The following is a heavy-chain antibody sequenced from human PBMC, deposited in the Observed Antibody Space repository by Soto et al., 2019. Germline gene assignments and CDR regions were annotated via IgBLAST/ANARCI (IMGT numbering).Heavy chain of an antibody. J-gene: IGHJ4*02. V-gene: IGHV4-31*03. D-gene: IGHD6-19*01. CDR3: ARGSSGWSSVRLDD. CDR1: SGSITSVNSY. CDR2: IYYSGSS. Sequence: QVQLQESGPGLVKPLQTLSLTCTVSSGSITSVNSYWSWIRQFPGKGLEWIGYIYYSGSSYYNPSLKGRVTISEDTSKKQFSLQLNSVTAADTAVYYCARGSSGWSSVRLDDWGQGTLVTVSS.